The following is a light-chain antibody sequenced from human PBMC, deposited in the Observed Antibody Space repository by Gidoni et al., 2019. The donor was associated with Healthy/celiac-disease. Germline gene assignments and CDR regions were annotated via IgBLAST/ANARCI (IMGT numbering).Light chain of an antibody. V-gene: IGKV3-20*01. CDR1: QSVRSSY. CDR2: GAS. Sequence: ETVLTQSTGTLSLSPGESATLSCRAGQSVRSSYLAWYQQKPGQAPRLRIDGASSRATGIQDRLSGSGSGTDFNLNISRLEPEDCAVEYCQQYGRSHRTCGKGTKVEIK. CDR3: QQYGRSHRT. J-gene: IGKJ1*01.